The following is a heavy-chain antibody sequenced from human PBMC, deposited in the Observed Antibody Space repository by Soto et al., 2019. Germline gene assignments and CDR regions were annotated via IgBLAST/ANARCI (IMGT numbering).Heavy chain of an antibody. CDR1: GFTFRSYA. J-gene: IGHJ5*02. CDR2: ISNGGGRT. V-gene: IGHV3-23*01. Sequence: EVQLLESGGGLVQPGGSLRLSCAASGFTFRSYAMSWVRQAPGKGLEWVSGISNGGGRTYHADAVKGRFTISRDNSKNTLYLQMNSLRAEDTAVYYCARDRTIFGVVRGWFDPWGQGTLVTVSS. CDR3: ARDRTIFGVVRGWFDP. D-gene: IGHD3-3*01.